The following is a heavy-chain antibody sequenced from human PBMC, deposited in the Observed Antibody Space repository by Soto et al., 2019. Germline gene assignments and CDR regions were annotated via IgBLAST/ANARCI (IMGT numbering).Heavy chain of an antibody. D-gene: IGHD5-18*01. CDR2: IYYSGTT. CDR1: GGSISSGVYY. J-gene: IGHJ4*02. V-gene: IGHV4-31*03. Sequence: PSETLSLTCTVSGGSISSGVYYWSWIRQHPGKGLEWIGYIYYSGTTYYNPSLKSRLSISVDTSKNQFSLKLTSVTAADTAVYYCATLVGGYSSDYASDYWGQGTLVTVSS. CDR3: ATLVGGYSSDYASDY.